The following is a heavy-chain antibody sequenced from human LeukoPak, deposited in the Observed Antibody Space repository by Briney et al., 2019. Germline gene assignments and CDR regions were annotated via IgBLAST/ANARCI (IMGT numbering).Heavy chain of an antibody. D-gene: IGHD3-10*01. CDR2: INPSGGST. Sequence: ASVKVSCKASGYTFTRYYMHWVRQAPGQGLEWMGIINPSGGSTSYAQKFQGRVTMTRDMSTSTVYMELSSLRSEDTAVYYCASNTMVRGVIDYYYYMDVWGKGTTDTVSS. CDR3: ASNTMVRGVIDYYYYMDV. V-gene: IGHV1-46*01. J-gene: IGHJ6*03. CDR1: GYTFTRYY.